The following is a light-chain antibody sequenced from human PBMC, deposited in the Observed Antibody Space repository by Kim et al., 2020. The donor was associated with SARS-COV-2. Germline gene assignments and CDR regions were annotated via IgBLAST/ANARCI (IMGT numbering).Light chain of an antibody. V-gene: IGLV3-19*01. Sequence: VTLGQTVMLTCPGDSLRSYYATWYQQKPGQAPIVVIYGKNNRPSGIPDRFSGSSSGNTASLTITGTQAGDEADYYCNSRDSNDNVVFGGGTQLTVL. CDR2: GKN. CDR3: NSRDSNDNVV. CDR1: SLRSYY. J-gene: IGLJ3*02.